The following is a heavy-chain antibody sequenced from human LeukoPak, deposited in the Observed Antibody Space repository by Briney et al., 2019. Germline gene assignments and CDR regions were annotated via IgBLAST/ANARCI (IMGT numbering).Heavy chain of an antibody. CDR2: ISYDGSNK. CDR1: GFTFSSYA. Sequence: HPGGSLRLSCAASGFTFSSYAMHWVRQAPGKGLEWVAVISYDGSNKYYADSVKGRFTISRDNSKNTLYLQMNSLRAEDTAVYYRARDHLSYYNALDYWGQGTLVTVSS. D-gene: IGHD3-10*01. J-gene: IGHJ4*02. V-gene: IGHV3-30*04. CDR3: ARDHLSYYNALDY.